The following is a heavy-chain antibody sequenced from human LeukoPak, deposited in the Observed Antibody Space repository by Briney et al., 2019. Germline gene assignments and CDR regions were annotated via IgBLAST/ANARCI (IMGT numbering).Heavy chain of an antibody. CDR3: ARLVITGRLDP. J-gene: IGHJ5*02. D-gene: IGHD1-26*01. Sequence: GVSLRLSCTASGFTFSYHWMHWVRQAPGKGPVWVSRINTDGSSTTCADSVKGRFTISRDNAKNTLYLQMNSLRAEDTAVYYCARLVITGRLDPWGQGTLVTISS. CDR1: GFTFSYHW. V-gene: IGHV3-74*01. CDR2: INTDGSST.